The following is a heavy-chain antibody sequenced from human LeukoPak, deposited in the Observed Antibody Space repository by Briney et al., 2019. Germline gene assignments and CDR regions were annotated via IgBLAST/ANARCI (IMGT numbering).Heavy chain of an antibody. Sequence: GGSLRLSCAASGFTFSSYAMHRVRQAPGKGLEWVAVISYDGSNKYYADSVKGRFTISRDNSKNTLYLQMNSLRAEDTAVYYCARDNGSLAAFDIWGQGAMVTVSS. CDR3: ARDNGSLAAFDI. D-gene: IGHD1-26*01. CDR1: GFTFSSYA. J-gene: IGHJ3*02. V-gene: IGHV3-30-3*01. CDR2: ISYDGSNK.